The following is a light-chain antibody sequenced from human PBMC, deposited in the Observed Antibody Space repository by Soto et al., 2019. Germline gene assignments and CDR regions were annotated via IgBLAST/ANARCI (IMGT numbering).Light chain of an antibody. J-gene: IGLJ1*01. CDR2: EVS. V-gene: IGLV2-14*03. CDR1: SRDVGGYNY. Sequence: QSALTQPACVSRSPGQSIPISCTGTSRDVGGYNYVSWYQQHPGKAPKLISHEVSNRPSGVSNRFSGSKSGNTASLTISGLQSEDEAYYYCSSQGVTNPFYVFGSGTKLTVL. CDR3: SSQGVTNPFYV.